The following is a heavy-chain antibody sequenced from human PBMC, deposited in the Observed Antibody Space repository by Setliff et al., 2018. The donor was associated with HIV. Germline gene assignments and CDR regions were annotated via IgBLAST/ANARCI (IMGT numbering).Heavy chain of an antibody. D-gene: IGHD3-10*01. J-gene: IGHJ6*03. V-gene: IGHV4-31*11. CDR3: ARGSGKMVRGVTTGSYYYFMDV. CDR1: GGPVSSADYY. CDR2: IYYSGST. Sequence: SETLSLTCAVSGGPVSSADYYWDWIRQHPGKGLEWVGYIYYSGSTFYNPSLKSRITISVDTSKNQFSLKLISMTAADTAVYYCARGSGKMVRGVTTGSYYYFMDVWGKGATVTVSS.